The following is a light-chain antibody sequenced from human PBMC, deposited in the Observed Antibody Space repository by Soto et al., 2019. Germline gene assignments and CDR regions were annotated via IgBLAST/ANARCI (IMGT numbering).Light chain of an antibody. CDR2: QDS. J-gene: IGLJ1*01. V-gene: IGLV3-1*01. CDR1: KLGDKY. CDR3: QAWDSSSYV. Sequence: SYELTQPPSVSXXPGQTASITCSGDKLGDKYACWYQQKPGQSPVLVIYQDSKRPSGIPERFSGSNSGNTATLTISGTQAMDEADYYCQAWDSSSYVFGTGTKLTVL.